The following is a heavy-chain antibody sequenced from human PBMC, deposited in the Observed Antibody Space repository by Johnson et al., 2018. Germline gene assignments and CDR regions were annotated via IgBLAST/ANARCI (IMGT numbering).Heavy chain of an antibody. V-gene: IGHV3-30*18. CDR3: AKNYYYMDV. J-gene: IGHJ6*03. CDR1: GFTFSSYG. CDR2: ISYDGSNK. Sequence: QVQLVESGGGVVQPGRSLRLSCAASGFTFSSYGMHWVRQAPGKGLEWVAVISYDGSNKYYAESVKGRLTISRDNSKNTLYLQMNSLRAEDTAVYFCAKNYYYMDVWGKGTTVTVSS.